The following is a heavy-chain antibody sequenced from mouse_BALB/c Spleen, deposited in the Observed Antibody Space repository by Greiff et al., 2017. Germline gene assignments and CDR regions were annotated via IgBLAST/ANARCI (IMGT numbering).Heavy chain of an antibody. Sequence: VHLVESGPGLVAPSQSLSITCTVSGFSLTGYGVNWVRQPPGKGLEWLGMIWGDGSTDYNSALKSRLSISKDNSKSQVFLKMNSLQTDDTARYYCARGLRRGYYYAMDDWGQGTSVTVSS. CDR3: ARGLRRGYYYAMDD. CDR1: GFSLTGYG. D-gene: IGHD2-12*01. V-gene: IGHV2-6-7*01. CDR2: IWGDGST. J-gene: IGHJ4*01.